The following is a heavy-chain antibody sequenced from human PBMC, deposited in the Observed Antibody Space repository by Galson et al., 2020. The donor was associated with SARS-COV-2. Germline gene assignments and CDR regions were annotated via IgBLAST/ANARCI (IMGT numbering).Heavy chain of an antibody. CDR1: GFTFSSHA. V-gene: IGHV3-33*01. CDR2: IFFDGSDK. J-gene: IGHJ4*02. D-gene: IGHD6-19*01. Sequence: GESLKIPCAAPGFTFSSHAMHWVRQAPGKGLEWVAQIFFDGSDKYYGDSVTGRFTISRDSSKNTVYLQMNNLRADDTAVYYCARDGQTSSGWAFDYWGQGTLVTVSS. CDR3: ARDGQTSSGWAFDY.